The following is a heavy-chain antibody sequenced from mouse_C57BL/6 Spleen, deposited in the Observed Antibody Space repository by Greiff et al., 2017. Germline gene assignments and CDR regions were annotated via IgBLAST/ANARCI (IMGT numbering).Heavy chain of an antibody. V-gene: IGHV1-82*01. CDR3: AREEYGYGAMDY. D-gene: IGHD2-2*01. J-gene: IGHJ4*01. Sequence: QVQLQQSGPELVKPGASVKISCKASGYAFSSSWMNWVKQRPGKGLEWIGRIYPGDGDTNYNGKFKGKATLTADKSSSTAYMQLSSLTSEDSAVYFCAREEYGYGAMDYWGQGTSVTVSS. CDR1: GYAFSSSW. CDR2: IYPGDGDT.